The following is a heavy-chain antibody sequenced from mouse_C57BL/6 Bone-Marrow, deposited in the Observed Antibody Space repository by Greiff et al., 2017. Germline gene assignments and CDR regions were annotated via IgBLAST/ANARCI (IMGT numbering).Heavy chain of an antibody. V-gene: IGHV5-4*01. J-gene: IGHJ4*01. CDR3: ARDRAYDYDDAMDY. Sequence: EVQVVESGGGLVKPGGSLKLSCAASGFTFSSYAMSWVRQTPEKRLEWVATISDGGSYTYYPDNVKGRFTISRDNAKNNLYLQMSHLKSEDTAMYYCARDRAYDYDDAMDYWGQGTSVTVSS. CDR1: GFTFSSYA. CDR2: ISDGGSYT. D-gene: IGHD2-4*01.